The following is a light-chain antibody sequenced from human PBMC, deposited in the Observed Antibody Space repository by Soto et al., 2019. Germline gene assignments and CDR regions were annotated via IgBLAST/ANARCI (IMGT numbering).Light chain of an antibody. CDR2: DAT. CDR1: QSVSSSY. CDR3: QPYGSTPFT. J-gene: IGKJ2*01. V-gene: IGKV3D-20*01. Sequence: EIVLTQCPSTVSLSPGERATLSCGASQSVSSSYLAWYQQKPGLAPRLLMYDATSRATGIPDRFSGSGSGNYFPPTISRREPEDFAFYYWQPYGSTPFTFGQGTKLEIK.